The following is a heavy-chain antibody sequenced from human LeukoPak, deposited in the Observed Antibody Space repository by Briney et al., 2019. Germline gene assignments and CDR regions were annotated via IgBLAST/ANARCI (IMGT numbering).Heavy chain of an antibody. CDR3: ARSGEGIAAAGLYYYYGMDV. CDR1: GYTFTSYY. V-gene: IGHV1-69*13. D-gene: IGHD6-13*01. CDR2: IIPIFGTA. J-gene: IGHJ6*02. Sequence: SVKVSCKTSGYTFTSYYIHWVRQAPGQGLEWMGGIIPIFGTANYAQKFQGRVTITADESTSTAYMELSSLRSEDTAVYYCARSGEGIAAAGLYYYYGMDVWGQGTTVTVSS.